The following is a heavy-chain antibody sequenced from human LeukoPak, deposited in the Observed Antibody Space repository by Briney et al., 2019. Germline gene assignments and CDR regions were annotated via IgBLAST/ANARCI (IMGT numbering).Heavy chain of an antibody. CDR3: ARDRGDYYDSSGYSRFDY. V-gene: IGHV4-59*01. Sequence: PSETLSLTCTVSGGSISSYYWSWIRQPPGKGLEWIGYIYYSGSTNYNPSLESRVTISVDTSKNQFSLKLSSVTAADTAVYYCARDRGDYYDSSGYSRFDYWGQGTLVTVSS. CDR2: IYYSGST. J-gene: IGHJ4*02. CDR1: GGSISSYY. D-gene: IGHD3-22*01.